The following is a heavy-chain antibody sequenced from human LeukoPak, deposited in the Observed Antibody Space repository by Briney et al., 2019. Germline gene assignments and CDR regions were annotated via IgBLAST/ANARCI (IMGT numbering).Heavy chain of an antibody. D-gene: IGHD3-22*01. J-gene: IGHJ4*02. CDR2: ISYDGSNK. CDR3: SRDAYDSSGYLFDY. Sequence: GGSLILSCAASGFSFSSHAMHWVRQAPGKGLEWVTVISYDGSNKYYADSVKGRFTISRDNSKNTLYLQMNSLRAEDTAVYYCSRDAYDSSGYLFDYWGQGTLVTVSS. CDR1: GFSFSSHA. V-gene: IGHV3-30-3*01.